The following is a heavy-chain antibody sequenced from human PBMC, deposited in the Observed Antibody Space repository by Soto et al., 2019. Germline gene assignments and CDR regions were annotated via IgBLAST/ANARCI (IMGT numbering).Heavy chain of an antibody. V-gene: IGHV2-26*01. CDR2: IFSNDDK. D-gene: IGHD3-22*01. J-gene: IGHJ2*01. Sequence: SGPTLVNPTETLTLTCTVSGFSVSNARKGVSWIRRPPGKALEWLAHIFSNDDKSYSTSLESRLTISKDTSKSQVVLTMANMDPVDTATYYCARTDDRSPYWYFDRWGRGTLVTV. CDR3: ARTDDRSPYWYFDR. CDR1: GFSVSNARKG.